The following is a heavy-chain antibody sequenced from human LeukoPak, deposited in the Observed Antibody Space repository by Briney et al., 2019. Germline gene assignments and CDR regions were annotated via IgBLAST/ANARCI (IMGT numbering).Heavy chain of an antibody. CDR1: GGSISSANHF. Sequence: SQTLSLTCTVSGGSISSANHFWRWVRQSPGEGLEWIGYIHYDGRAHYNPPLKSRVSMSLDMSKNQFSLSLSSVTAADTAIYYCAREVITPGDSDGFDLWGQGTMVSVSS. CDR3: AREVITPGDSDGFDL. CDR2: IHYDGRA. J-gene: IGHJ3*01. V-gene: IGHV4-30-4*08. D-gene: IGHD2-2*01.